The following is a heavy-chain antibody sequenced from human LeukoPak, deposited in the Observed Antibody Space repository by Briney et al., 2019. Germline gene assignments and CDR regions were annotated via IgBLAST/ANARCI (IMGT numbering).Heavy chain of an antibody. V-gene: IGHV1-69*13. D-gene: IGHD2-21*02. CDR3: ARGPALQVVTAIVRWRFDP. J-gene: IGHJ5*02. CDR2: IIPIFGTA. Sequence: SVKVSCKASGGTFSSYAISWVRQAPGQGLEWMGGIIPIFGTANYAQKFQGRVTITADESTSTAYMELSSLRSEDTAVYCCARGPALQVVTAIVRWRFDPWGQGTLVTVSS. CDR1: GGTFSSYA.